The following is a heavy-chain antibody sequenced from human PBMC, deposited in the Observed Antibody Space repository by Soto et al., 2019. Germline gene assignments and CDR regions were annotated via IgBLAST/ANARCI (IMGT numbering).Heavy chain of an antibody. J-gene: IGHJ5*02. CDR3: AKTVSGYYYGSGPEERWFDP. Sequence: GSLRLSCAASGFTFSSYAMSWVRQAPGKGLEWVSAISGSGGSTYYADSVKGRFTISRDNSKNTLYLQMNSLRAEDTAVYYCAKTVSGYYYGSGPEERWFDPWGQGTLVTVSS. CDR2: ISGSGGST. D-gene: IGHD3-10*01. V-gene: IGHV3-23*01. CDR1: GFTFSSYA.